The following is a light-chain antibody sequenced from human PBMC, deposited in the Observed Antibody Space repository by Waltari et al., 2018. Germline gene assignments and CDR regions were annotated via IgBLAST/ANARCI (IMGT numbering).Light chain of an antibody. Sequence: DIQMTHSPSTLSASVGDRVTITCRASQYISSWLAWYQQKPGKAPKLLIYKASSLESGVPSRFSGSGSGTEFTLTISSLQPDDFATYYCQQYNNYNSRTFGQGTKVEIK. CDR2: KAS. CDR1: QYISSW. V-gene: IGKV1-5*03. J-gene: IGKJ1*01. CDR3: QQYNNYNSRT.